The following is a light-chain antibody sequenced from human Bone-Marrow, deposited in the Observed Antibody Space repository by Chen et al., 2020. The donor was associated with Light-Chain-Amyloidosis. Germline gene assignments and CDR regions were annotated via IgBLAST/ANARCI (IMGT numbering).Light chain of an antibody. J-gene: IGLJ1*01. Sequence: QSALTQPASVSCSPGHSLTISSTGTSSDVGGDNHVSWYQQHPDKAPKLMIYEVTNRPSWVPDRFSGSKSDNTASLTISGLQTEDEADYFCSSYTITNTLVFGSGTRVTVL. CDR1: SSDVGGDNH. CDR3: SSYTITNTLV. V-gene: IGLV2-14*01. CDR2: EVT.